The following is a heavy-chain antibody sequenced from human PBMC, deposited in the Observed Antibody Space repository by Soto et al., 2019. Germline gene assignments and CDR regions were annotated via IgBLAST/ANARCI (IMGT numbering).Heavy chain of an antibody. CDR3: ARGSAAAGPYYFDY. D-gene: IGHD6-13*01. CDR2: INAGNGNT. CDR1: GYTFTGYA. J-gene: IGHJ4*02. V-gene: IGHV1-3*01. Sequence: GASVKVSCKASGYTFTGYAMHWVRQAPGQRLEWMGWINAGNGNTKYSQKFQGRVTIARDTSANTAFMELSSLRSEDTAVCYCARGSAAAGPYYFDYWAQGTLVTVSS.